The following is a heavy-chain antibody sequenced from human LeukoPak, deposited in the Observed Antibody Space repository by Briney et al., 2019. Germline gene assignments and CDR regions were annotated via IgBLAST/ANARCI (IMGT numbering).Heavy chain of an antibody. CDR3: ARGHYGYWWFDP. CDR2: INHSGST. CDR1: GGSFSGYY. J-gene: IGHJ5*02. V-gene: IGHV4-34*01. Sequence: SETLSLTCAVYGGSFSGYYWSWIRQPPGKGLEWIGEINHSGSTNYNPSLKSRVTISVDTSKNQFSLKLSSVTAADTAVYYCARGHYGYWWFDPWGQGTLVTVSS. D-gene: IGHD5-18*01.